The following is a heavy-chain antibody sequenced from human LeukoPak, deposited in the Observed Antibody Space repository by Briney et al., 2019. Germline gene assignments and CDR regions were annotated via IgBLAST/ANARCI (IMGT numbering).Heavy chain of an antibody. CDR3: AKVRWIAVAGTYYYFDY. CDR2: ISGSGGST. D-gene: IGHD6-19*01. J-gene: IGHJ4*02. Sequence: GGSLRLSCAASGFTFSSYAMSWVRQAPGKGLEWVSAISGSGGSTYYADSVKRRFTISRDNSKNTLYLQMNSLRAEDTAVYYCAKVRWIAVAGTYYYFDYWGQGTLVTVSS. CDR1: GFTFSSYA. V-gene: IGHV3-23*01.